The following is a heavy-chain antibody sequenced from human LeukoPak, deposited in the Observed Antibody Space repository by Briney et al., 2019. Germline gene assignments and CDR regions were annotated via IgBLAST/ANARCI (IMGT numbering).Heavy chain of an antibody. J-gene: IGHJ5*02. Sequence: ASVKVSCKASGYTFTSYDINWVRQATGRGLEWMGWMNPNSGNTGYAQKFQGRVTMTRDMSTSTVYMELSSLRSEDTAVYYCARALPHRRLMDTTMEQHWFDPWGQGTLVTVSS. CDR1: GYTFTSYD. D-gene: IGHD5-18*01. V-gene: IGHV1-8*01. CDR2: MNPNSGNT. CDR3: ARALPHRRLMDTTMEQHWFDP.